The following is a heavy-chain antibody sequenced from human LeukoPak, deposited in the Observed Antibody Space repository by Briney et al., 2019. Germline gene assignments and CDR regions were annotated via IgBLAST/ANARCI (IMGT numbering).Heavy chain of an antibody. CDR2: INPNSGGT. V-gene: IGHV1-2*06. CDR3: ARGYSSSWLVY. J-gene: IGHJ4*02. Sequence: GASVNVSCKASGYTFTAFYMRWVRQAPGQGLEWMGRINPNSGGTKYAQKFQGRVTMTTDTSINTAYLELSRLRSDDTAVYYCARGYSSSWLVYWGQGTLVTVSS. D-gene: IGHD6-13*01. CDR1: GYTFTAFY.